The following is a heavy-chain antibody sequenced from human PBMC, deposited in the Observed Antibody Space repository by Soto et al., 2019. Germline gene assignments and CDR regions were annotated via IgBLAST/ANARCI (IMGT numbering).Heavy chain of an antibody. Sequence: QVQLVQSGAEVKKPGASVKVSCKASGYTFTSYGISWVRQAPGQGLEWMGWISAYNGNTNYAQKLQGRVTMNTDTSTSTVDKELRGLRSDDTAVYYCASEYGSGSRFDYWGQGALVTGSS. J-gene: IGHJ4*02. CDR2: ISAYNGNT. CDR3: ASEYGSGSRFDY. D-gene: IGHD3-10*01. V-gene: IGHV1-18*01. CDR1: GYTFTSYG.